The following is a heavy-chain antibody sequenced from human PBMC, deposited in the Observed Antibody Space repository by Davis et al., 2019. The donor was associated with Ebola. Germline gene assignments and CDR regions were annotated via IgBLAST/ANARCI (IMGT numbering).Heavy chain of an antibody. CDR3: ARLDYYYYGMDV. CDR2: INPNGIT. V-gene: IGHV4-34*01. J-gene: IGHJ6*02. Sequence: SETLSLTCAVYGGSFSDYYWSWIRQPPEKGLDWIGEINPNGITNYNPSLKSRVTISVDTSKNQFSLKLSSVTAADTAVYYCARLDYYYYGMDVWGQGTTVTVSS. CDR1: GGSFSDYY.